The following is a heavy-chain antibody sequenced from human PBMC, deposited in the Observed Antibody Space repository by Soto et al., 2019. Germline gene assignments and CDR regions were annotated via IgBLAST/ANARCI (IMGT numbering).Heavy chain of an antibody. CDR2: IIPIIGII. CDR3: AGDPDSHYNDSHASSYP. V-gene: IGHV1-69*08. Sequence: QVQLVQSGAEVKKPGSSVKVSCKASGGTFSTYTITWVRQAPGQGLEWMGRIIPIIGIINYAQKFQGRGTISADTFTGTAYMELNGLRSDDTAVYYCAGDPDSHYNDSHASSYPWGQGTLVTVSS. CDR1: GGTFSTYT. J-gene: IGHJ5*02. D-gene: IGHD4-4*01.